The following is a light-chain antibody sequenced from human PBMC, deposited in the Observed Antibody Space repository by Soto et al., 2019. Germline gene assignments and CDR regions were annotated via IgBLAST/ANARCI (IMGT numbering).Light chain of an antibody. V-gene: IGKV3-20*01. CDR3: QQYGSSPHT. CDR2: GAS. CDR1: QSVSSSY. J-gene: IGKJ2*01. Sequence: EIVLTQSPGTLSLSPGERATLSCRASQSVSSSYLAWYQHKPGQAPRLLIYGASSRATGIPDRFSGSGYGTDFTLTISGLEPEDFAVYYCQQYGSSPHTFGQGTKLEIK.